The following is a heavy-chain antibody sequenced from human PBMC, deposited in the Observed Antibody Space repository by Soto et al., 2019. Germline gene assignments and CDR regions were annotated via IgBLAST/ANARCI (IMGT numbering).Heavy chain of an antibody. CDR2: IIPISVTA. V-gene: IGHV1-69*01. CDR3: ARSQGSSTSLEIYYYYYYGMDV. Sequence: QVQLVQSVAEVKKPGSSVKVSCKASGGTFSSYAISWVRQAPGQGLEWMGGIIPISVTANDAQKFQGRATITADEATSTAYMELSSMRSEDTAVYYCARSQGSSTSLEIYYYYYYGMDVWGQGTTVTVSS. CDR1: GGTFSSYA. D-gene: IGHD2-2*01. J-gene: IGHJ6*02.